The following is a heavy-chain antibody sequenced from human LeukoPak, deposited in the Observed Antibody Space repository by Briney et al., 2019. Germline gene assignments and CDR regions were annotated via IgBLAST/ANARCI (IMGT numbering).Heavy chain of an antibody. CDR3: ARESWHYGTDAFDV. J-gene: IGHJ3*01. CDR2: INAGNGNT. D-gene: IGHD1-7*01. CDR1: GYTFTTYT. V-gene: IGHV1-3*01. Sequence: GALVKVSCKASGYTFTTYTIHWVRQAPGQRLEWMGWINAGNGNTKYSQKFQGRVTITRDTSASTAYMELSSLRSEDTAVFYCARESWHYGTDAFDVWGQGTMVTVSS.